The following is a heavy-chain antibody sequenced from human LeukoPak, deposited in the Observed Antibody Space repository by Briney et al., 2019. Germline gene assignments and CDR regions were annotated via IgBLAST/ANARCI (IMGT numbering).Heavy chain of an antibody. CDR2: INHSGST. CDR3: ARWYYDFWSGYYRLGYYYMDV. V-gene: IGHV4-34*01. Sequence: SETLSLTCAVYGGSFSGYYWSWIRQPPGKGLEWIGEINHSGSTNYNRSLKSRVTISVDTSKNQFSLKLSSVTAADTAVYYCARWYYDFWSGYYRLGYYYMDVWGKGTTVTVSS. D-gene: IGHD3-3*01. CDR1: GGSFSGYY. J-gene: IGHJ6*03.